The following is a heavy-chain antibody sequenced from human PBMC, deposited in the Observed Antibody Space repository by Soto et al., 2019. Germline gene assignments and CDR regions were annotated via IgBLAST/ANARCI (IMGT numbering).Heavy chain of an antibody. D-gene: IGHD5-18*01. V-gene: IGHV1-24*01. CDR1: GYTLTELS. CDR2: FDPEDGET. Sequence: ASVKVSCKVSGYTLTELSMHWVRQAPGKGLEWMGSFDPEDGETIYAQKFQGRVTMTEDTSTDTAYMELSSLRSEDTAVYYCAKAVGSYGNFDYWGQGTLVTVSS. CDR3: AKAVGSYGNFDY. J-gene: IGHJ4*02.